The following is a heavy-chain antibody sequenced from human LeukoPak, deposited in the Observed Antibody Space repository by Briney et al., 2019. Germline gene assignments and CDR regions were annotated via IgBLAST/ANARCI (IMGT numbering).Heavy chain of an antibody. Sequence: QPGGSLRLSCAASGFTFSSYAMNWVRQAAGKGLEWVSAISGSGGSTYYADSVKGRFTISRDNSKNTLYLQMNSLRAEDTAVYYCAKSAILDWLFRFDYWGQGTLVTVSS. J-gene: IGHJ4*02. CDR1: GFTFSSYA. V-gene: IGHV3-23*01. CDR2: ISGSGGST. D-gene: IGHD3/OR15-3a*01. CDR3: AKSAILDWLFRFDY.